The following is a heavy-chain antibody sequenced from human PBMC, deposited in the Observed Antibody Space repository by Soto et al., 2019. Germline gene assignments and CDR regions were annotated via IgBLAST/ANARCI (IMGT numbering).Heavy chain of an antibody. D-gene: IGHD2-2*01. CDR3: ARDIVLVPAAVFPYYYYGMDV. CDR2: IIPILGIA. CDR1: GGTFSSYT. J-gene: IGHJ6*02. V-gene: IGHV1-69*04. Sequence: GAAVKVSCKASGGTFSSYTISWVRQAPGQGLEWMGRIIPILGIANYAQKFQGRVTITADKSTSTAYMELSSLRSEDTAVYYCARDIVLVPAAVFPYYYYGMDVWGQGTTVTVSS.